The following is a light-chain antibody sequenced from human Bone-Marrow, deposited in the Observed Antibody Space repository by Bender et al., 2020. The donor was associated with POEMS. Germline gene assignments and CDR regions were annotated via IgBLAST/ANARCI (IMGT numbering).Light chain of an antibody. CDR2: EGS. CDR3: CSYAGSSTWV. CDR1: RSDVGSYNL. Sequence: QSALTQPASVSGSPGQSITISCTGTRSDVGSYNLVSWYQHHPGKAPKLMIYEGSKGPSGVSNRFSGSKSGSTASLTISGLQAEDEADYVCCSYAGSSTWVFGGGTKVTVL. V-gene: IGLV2-23*01. J-gene: IGLJ3*02.